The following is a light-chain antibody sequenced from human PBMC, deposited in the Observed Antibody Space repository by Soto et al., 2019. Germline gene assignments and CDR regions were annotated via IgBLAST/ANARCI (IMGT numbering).Light chain of an antibody. Sequence: QSVLTQPASVSGSPGQSITISCTGTISDIGGYNFISWYQHHPGKAPKLVIYDVNNRPSGISYRFSGSKSGNTASLTISGLQAEDEAEYFCFSFTTTSTHVFGTGTKVTVL. CDR3: FSFTTTSTHV. V-gene: IGLV2-14*01. CDR1: ISDIGGYNF. CDR2: DVN. J-gene: IGLJ1*01.